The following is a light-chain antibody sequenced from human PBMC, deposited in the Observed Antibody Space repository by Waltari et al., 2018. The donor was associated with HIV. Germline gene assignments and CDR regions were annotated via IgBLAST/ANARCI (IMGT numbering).Light chain of an antibody. CDR2: AAS. J-gene: IGKJ4*01. CDR1: QSIKTY. CDR3: LQGLNIPPT. V-gene: IGKV1-39*01. Sequence: DIQMTQSPSSLPVSVGDRVTIPCRASQSIKTYLNWYQQKPGKAPKVLINAASSLPSGVPSRFSGSGSGTDFTLKISSVQAEDIAAYYCLQGLNIPPTFGEGSKVEIK.